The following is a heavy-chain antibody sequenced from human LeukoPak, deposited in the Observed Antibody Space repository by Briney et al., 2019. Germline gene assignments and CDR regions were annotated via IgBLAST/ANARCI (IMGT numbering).Heavy chain of an antibody. V-gene: IGHV4-34*01. CDR1: GGTFSGYY. D-gene: IGHD3-9*01. Sequence: SETLSLTCAVYGGTFSGYYWSWIRQPPGKGLEWIGEINHSGSTNYNPSLKSRVTISVDTSKNQFSLKLSSVTAADTAVYYCASRRILTGSGDYWGQGTLVTVSS. CDR3: ASRRILTGSGDY. CDR2: INHSGST. J-gene: IGHJ4*02.